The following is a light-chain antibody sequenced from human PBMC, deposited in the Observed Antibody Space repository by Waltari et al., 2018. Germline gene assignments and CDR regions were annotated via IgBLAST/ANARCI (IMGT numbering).Light chain of an antibody. CDR2: EVN. V-gene: IGLV2-14*01. CDR3: NSYTSSTTQV. CDR1: SSDVGAYNY. J-gene: IGLJ1*01. Sequence: QSALTQPASVSGSPGQSITISCTGTSSDVGAYNYVSWYQQHPGKAPKLMNDEVNNRPSGGSHLFSGSKSGNTASLTISGLQAEDEADYFCNSYTSSTTQVFGTGTKVTVL.